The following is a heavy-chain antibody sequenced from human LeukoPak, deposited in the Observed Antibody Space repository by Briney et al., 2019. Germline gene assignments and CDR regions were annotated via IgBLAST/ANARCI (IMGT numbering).Heavy chain of an antibody. CDR3: ARGDLYQYSGYDLPLDY. CDR1: GYTFTGYY. Sequence: ASVKVSCKASGYTFTGYYMHWVRQAPGQGLEWMGWINPNSGGTNYAQKFQGRVTMTRDTSISTAYMELSRLRSDDTAVYYCARGDLYQYSGYDLPLDYWGQGTLVTVSS. V-gene: IGHV1-2*02. D-gene: IGHD5-12*01. J-gene: IGHJ4*02. CDR2: INPNSGGT.